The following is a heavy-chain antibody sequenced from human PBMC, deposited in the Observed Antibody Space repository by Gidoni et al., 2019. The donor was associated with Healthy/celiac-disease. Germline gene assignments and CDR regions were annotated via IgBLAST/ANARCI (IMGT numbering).Heavy chain of an antibody. J-gene: IGHJ4*02. D-gene: IGHD2-8*01. V-gene: IGHV3-48*04. CDR3: AREGGGGGYCTNGVCWDY. CDR2: ISSSSSTI. Sequence: LEWVSYISSSSSTIYYAASVKGRFTISRDNAKNSLYLQMTSLRAEDTAVYYCAREGGGGGYCTNGVCWDYWGQGTLVTVSS.